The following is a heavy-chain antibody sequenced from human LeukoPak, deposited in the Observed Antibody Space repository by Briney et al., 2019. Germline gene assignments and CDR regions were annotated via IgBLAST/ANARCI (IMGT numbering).Heavy chain of an antibody. J-gene: IGHJ4*02. V-gene: IGHV4-61*02. D-gene: IGHD3-22*01. CDR2: IYISGST. CDR1: GGSMSSGSYY. CDR3: ARGGLNYYDNSGYYGYFDY. Sequence: PSQTLSLTCTVSGGSMSSGSYYWSWIRQSAGKGLEYIGLIYISGSTSYNPSVKSRVTISVDTSKNQFSLKLSSVTAADTAVYYCARGGLNYYDNSGYYGYFDYWGQGTLVTVSS.